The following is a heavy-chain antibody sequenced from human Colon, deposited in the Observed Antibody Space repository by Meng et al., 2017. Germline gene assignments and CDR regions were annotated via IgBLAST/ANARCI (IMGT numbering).Heavy chain of an antibody. V-gene: IGHV1-8*01. D-gene: IGHD1-26*01. J-gene: IGHJ4*02. CDR1: GYTFTALD. CDR3: ARGIWEGFDY. Sequence: QVQLVQSGAEAKKPGASVRGSCKASGYTFTALDINWVRQATGQGLEWMGWINPNSGETGYAQKFQGRFTMTRDTSISTFYMELSSLTSDDTAVYYCARGIWEGFDYWGQGALVTVSS. CDR2: INPNSGET.